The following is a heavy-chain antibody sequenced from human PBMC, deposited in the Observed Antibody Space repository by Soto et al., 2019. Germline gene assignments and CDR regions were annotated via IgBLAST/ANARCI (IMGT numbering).Heavy chain of an antibody. CDR2: ISSSSSYI. D-gene: IGHD6-19*01. Sequence: EVQLVESGGGLVKPGGSLRLSCAASGFTFSSYSMNWVRQAPGKGLEWVSSISSSSSYIYYADSVKGRFTISRDNAKXSXYLQXXXXXXXXXXXXXXXXXXVXVGSGWAEWGQGTLVTVSS. J-gene: IGHJ4*02. V-gene: IGHV3-21*01. CDR1: GFTFSSYS. CDR3: XXXXVXVGSGWAE.